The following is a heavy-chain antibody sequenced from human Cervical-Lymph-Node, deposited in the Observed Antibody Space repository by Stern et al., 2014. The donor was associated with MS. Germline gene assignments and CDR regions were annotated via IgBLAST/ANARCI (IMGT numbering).Heavy chain of an antibody. Sequence: QVQLVESGGGVVQPGRSLTVSCAASGFSLRNSGIHWVRQTPGKGLEWMAVITFVGGKKKYGDSVKGRVSMPRDKANTTTVLHMNSLRPEDTAVYYCMGVGDAMHVWGQGTTVIVSS. CDR3: MGVGDAMHV. CDR1: GFSLRNSG. CDR2: ITFVGGKK. J-gene: IGHJ6*02. V-gene: IGHV3-30*03.